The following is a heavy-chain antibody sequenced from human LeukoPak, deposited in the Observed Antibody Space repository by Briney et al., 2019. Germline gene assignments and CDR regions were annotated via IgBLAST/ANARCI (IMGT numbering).Heavy chain of an antibody. CDR3: ARGSGYSYGFTGRERTKSRLDY. D-gene: IGHD5-18*01. Sequence: GGSLRLSCAASGFIVSSNYMSWVRQAPGKGLEWVSVIYSGGSTYYADSVKGRFTISRDNSKNTLYLQMNSLRAEDTAMYYCARGSGYSYGFTGRERTKSRLDYWGQGTLVTVSS. CDR2: IYSGGST. J-gene: IGHJ4*02. CDR1: GFIVSSNY. V-gene: IGHV3-53*05.